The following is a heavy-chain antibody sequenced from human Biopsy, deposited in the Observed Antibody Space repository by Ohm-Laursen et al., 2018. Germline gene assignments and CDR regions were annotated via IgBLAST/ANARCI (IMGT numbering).Heavy chain of an antibody. CDR3: ARGSNDFGGLYFPR. V-gene: IGHV4-59*11. Sequence: GTLSLTCAVSGGSFTGHYWSWIRQPPGKGLEWIGHISYTGYTSYNASLKSRVTISVDTSRNHFSLRLSSLTAADTAVYYCARGSNDFGGLYFPRWGQGTLLTVSS. CDR1: GGSFTGHY. CDR2: ISYTGYT. J-gene: IGHJ4*02. D-gene: IGHD4-23*01.